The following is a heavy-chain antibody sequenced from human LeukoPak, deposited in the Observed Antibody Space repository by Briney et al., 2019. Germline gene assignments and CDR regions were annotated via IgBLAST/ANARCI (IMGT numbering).Heavy chain of an antibody. Sequence: SGTLSLTCAVSGGSISSSNWWSWVRQPPGKGLEWIGEIYHSGSTNYNPSLKSRVTISVDKSKNQFSLKLSSVTAADTAVYYCARSPDSGSYFHAFDIWGQGTMVTVSS. D-gene: IGHD1-26*01. CDR1: GGSISSSNW. CDR2: IYHSGST. CDR3: ARSPDSGSYFHAFDI. J-gene: IGHJ3*02. V-gene: IGHV4-4*02.